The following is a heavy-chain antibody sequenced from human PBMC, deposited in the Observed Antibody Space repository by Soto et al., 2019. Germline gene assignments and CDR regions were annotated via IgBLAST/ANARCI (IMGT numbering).Heavy chain of an antibody. Sequence: QVQLVQSGAEVKKPGASVKVSCKASGYTFSSHGINWVRQAPGQGLEWMGWISTYNGNTNYAEKLQGRVTMTTDTSTTTAYMELRGLRSDDTALYYCARTCPGAACYMIYWGQGTLVTVSS. D-gene: IGHD2-8*02. CDR1: GYTFSSHG. CDR2: ISTYNGNT. V-gene: IGHV1-18*01. CDR3: ARTCPGAACYMIY. J-gene: IGHJ4*02.